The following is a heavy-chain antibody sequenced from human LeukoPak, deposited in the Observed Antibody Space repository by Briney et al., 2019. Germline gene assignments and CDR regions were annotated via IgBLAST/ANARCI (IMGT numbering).Heavy chain of an antibody. Sequence: GGSLRLSCAASGFTFDDYAMHWVRQAPGKGLEWVSGISWNSGSIGYADSVKGRLTISRDNAKNSLYLQMNSLRAEDTALYYCAKDRRRAVAGLFDYWGQGTLVTVSS. CDR1: GFTFDDYA. D-gene: IGHD6-19*01. CDR2: ISWNSGSI. V-gene: IGHV3-9*01. CDR3: AKDRRRAVAGLFDY. J-gene: IGHJ4*02.